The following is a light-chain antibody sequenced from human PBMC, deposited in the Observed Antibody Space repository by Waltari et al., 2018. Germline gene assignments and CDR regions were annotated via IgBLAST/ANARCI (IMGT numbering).Light chain of an antibody. Sequence: DIVMTLSPESLAVSLGERATINCTSSESVLYSSNNKNHLAWYQQKPGQPPKLLLYWASTRKPGVPDRFSGSGSETDFTLTVTSLQAEDATVYYCQQYYSTPLTFGGGTRVEI. CDR3: QQYYSTPLT. V-gene: IGKV4-1*01. CDR1: ESVLYSSNNKNH. J-gene: IGKJ4*01. CDR2: WAS.